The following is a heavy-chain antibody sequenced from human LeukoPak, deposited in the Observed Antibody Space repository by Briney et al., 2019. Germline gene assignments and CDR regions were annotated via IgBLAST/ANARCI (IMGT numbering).Heavy chain of an antibody. CDR3: ARGGSGSYYKEYYFDY. D-gene: IGHD3-10*01. CDR2: ISSNGGST. J-gene: IGHJ4*02. CDR1: GFTFSSYA. V-gene: IGHV3-64*01. Sequence: GGSLRLSCAASGFTFSSYAMHWVRQAPGKGLEYVSAISSNGGSTYYANSVKGRFTISRDNSKNTLYLQMGSLRAEDMAVYYCARGGSGSYYKEYYFDYWGQGTLVTVSS.